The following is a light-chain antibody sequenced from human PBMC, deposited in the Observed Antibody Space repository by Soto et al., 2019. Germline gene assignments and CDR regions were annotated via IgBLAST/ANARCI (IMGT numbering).Light chain of an antibody. V-gene: IGLV1-40*01. Sequence: QSVLTQPPSVSGAPVQRVTISCTGSSSNIGAGYDVHWYQQIPGSAPRLLIYGNTNRPSGVPDRFSGSQSGTSASLAITGLQAEDEADYYCQSYDSSLSGSRVFGSGTKVTVL. CDR2: GNT. CDR1: SSNIGAGYD. J-gene: IGLJ1*01. CDR3: QSYDSSLSGSRV.